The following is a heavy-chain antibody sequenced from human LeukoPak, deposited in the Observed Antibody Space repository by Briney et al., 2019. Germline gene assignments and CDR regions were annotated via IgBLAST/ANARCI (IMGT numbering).Heavy chain of an antibody. J-gene: IGHJ4*02. CDR2: INHSGST. D-gene: IGHD4-17*01. Sequence: SETLSLTCAVYGGSFSGYYWSWIRQPPGKGLEWIGEINHSGSTNYNPSLKSRVTISVDTSKNQFSLKLSSETAADTAVYYCARVGRSVTAPFDYWGQGTLVTVSS. V-gene: IGHV4-34*01. CDR3: ARVGRSVTAPFDY. CDR1: GGSFSGYY.